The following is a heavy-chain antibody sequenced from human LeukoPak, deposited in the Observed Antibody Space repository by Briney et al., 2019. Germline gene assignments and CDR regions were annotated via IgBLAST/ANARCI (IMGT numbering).Heavy chain of an antibody. CDR2: INHSGST. D-gene: IGHD5-18*01. CDR1: GGSISSYY. V-gene: IGHV4-34*01. J-gene: IGHJ4*02. CDR3: ARPSYPGIQLWFDY. Sequence: SETLSLTCTVSGGSISSYYWSWIRQPPGKGLEWIGEINHSGSTNYNPSLKSRVTISVDTSKNQFSLKLSSVTAADTAVYYCARPSYPGIQLWFDYWGQGTLVTVSS.